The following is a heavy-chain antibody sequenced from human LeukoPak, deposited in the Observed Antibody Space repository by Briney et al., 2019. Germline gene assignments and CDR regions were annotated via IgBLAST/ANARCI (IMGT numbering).Heavy chain of an antibody. V-gene: IGHV4-38-2*02. CDR2: VYHSGST. Sequence: SETLSLTCTVSGYSISSGYYWGWIRKSPGKGLEWIGSVYHSGSTYYNPSLKSPVTISVDTSKNQFSLELSSVTAADTAVYYCARLGAYYYDSSGYYYNRYFDYWGQGILVTVSS. J-gene: IGHJ4*02. D-gene: IGHD3-22*01. CDR1: GYSISSGYY. CDR3: ARLGAYYYDSSGYYYNRYFDY.